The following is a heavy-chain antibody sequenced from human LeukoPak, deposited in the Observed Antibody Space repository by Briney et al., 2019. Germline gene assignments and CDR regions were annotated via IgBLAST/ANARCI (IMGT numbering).Heavy chain of an antibody. J-gene: IGHJ6*03. Sequence: EASVKVSCKASGYTFTSYGISWVRQAPGQGLEWMGWISANNGNTNYAQKLQGRVTMTTNTSTSTAYMELRSLRSDDTAVYYCARDITVTTITYHYYYMDVCGKGTTVTISS. V-gene: IGHV1-18*01. CDR2: ISANNGNT. CDR3: ARDITVTTITYHYYYMDV. CDR1: GYTFTSYG. D-gene: IGHD4-17*01.